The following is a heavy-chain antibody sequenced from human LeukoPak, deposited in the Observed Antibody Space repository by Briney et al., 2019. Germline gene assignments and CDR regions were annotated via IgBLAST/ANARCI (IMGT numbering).Heavy chain of an antibody. D-gene: IGHD3-22*01. V-gene: IGHV3-48*03. CDR1: GFTFSSYE. CDR3: TRHSYDSSGYVNWFDP. J-gene: IGHJ5*02. CDR2: ISSSGSTI. Sequence: PGGSLRLSCAASGFTFSSYEMNWVRQAPGKGLEWVSYISSSGSTIYYADSVKGRFTISRDNSKNTAYLQMNSLKTEDTAVYYCTRHSYDSSGYVNWFDPWGQGTLVTVSS.